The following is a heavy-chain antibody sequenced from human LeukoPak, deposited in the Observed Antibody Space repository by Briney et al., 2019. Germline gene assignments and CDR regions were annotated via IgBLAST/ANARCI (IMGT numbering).Heavy chain of an antibody. J-gene: IGHJ4*02. CDR3: ASLAAAGMNDY. CDR2: ISYDGSNK. CDR1: GFTFSSYA. Sequence: GGSLRLSCAASGFTFSSYAMHWVRQAPGEGLEWVAVISYDGSNKYYADSVKGRFTISRDNSKNTLYLQMNSLRAEDTAVYYCASLAAAGMNDYWGQGTLVTVSS. D-gene: IGHD6-13*01. V-gene: IGHV3-30-3*01.